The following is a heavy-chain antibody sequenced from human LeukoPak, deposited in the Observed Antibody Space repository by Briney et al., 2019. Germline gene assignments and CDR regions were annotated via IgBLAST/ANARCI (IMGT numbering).Heavy chain of an antibody. CDR2: ITGDGSKT. CDR3: ARALSGSIDY. CDR1: GFTFSSYG. D-gene: IGHD1-14*01. Sequence: GGSLRLSCAASGFTFSSYGMHWVRQAPGKGLVWVSRITGDGSKTIYADSVKGRFTISRDNAKNTLYLQMNSLSAEDTAVYYCARALSGSIDYWGQGTLVTVSS. J-gene: IGHJ4*02. V-gene: IGHV3-74*01.